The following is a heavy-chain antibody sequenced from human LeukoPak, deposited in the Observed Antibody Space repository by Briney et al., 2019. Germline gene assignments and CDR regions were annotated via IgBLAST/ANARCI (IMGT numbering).Heavy chain of an antibody. V-gene: IGHV3-30-3*01. J-gene: IGHJ4*02. CDR3: ARASSSGYYFSVDY. D-gene: IGHD3-22*01. Sequence: GGSLRLSCAASGFTFSSYAMHWVRQAPGKGLEWVAVISYDGSNKYYADSVKGRFTLSRDNSKNTLFLQMNNPRAEDTAVYYCARASSSGYYFSVDYWGQGTLVTVSS. CDR1: GFTFSSYA. CDR2: ISYDGSNK.